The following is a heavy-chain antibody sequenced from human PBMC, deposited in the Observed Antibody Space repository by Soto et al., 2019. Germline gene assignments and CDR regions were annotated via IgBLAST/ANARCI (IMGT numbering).Heavy chain of an antibody. CDR3: AKDRAVRAAARY. D-gene: IGHD2-15*01. Sequence: GGSLRLSCAASGFTFSSSDMSCVRQAPGKGLEWVSAISGSGGSTYYADSVKGRFTTSRDNSKNTLYLQMNSLRAEDTAVYYCAKDRAVRAAARYWRQGSLVTGSS. CDR1: GFTFSSSD. V-gene: IGHV3-23*01. J-gene: IGHJ4*02. CDR2: ISGSGGST.